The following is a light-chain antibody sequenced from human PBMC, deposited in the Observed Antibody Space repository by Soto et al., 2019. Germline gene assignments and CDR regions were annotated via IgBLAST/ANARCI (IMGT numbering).Light chain of an antibody. Sequence: QSALTQPPSASGSPRQSVTISCTGTSSDVGGYNYVSWYQQHPGKAPKLMIYEVSKRPSGVPDRCSGSKSGNTASLTVSGLQAEDEADYYCSSYAGSNNVVFGGGTKLPVL. J-gene: IGLJ2*01. CDR1: SSDVGGYNY. CDR2: EVS. CDR3: SSYAGSNNVV. V-gene: IGLV2-8*01.